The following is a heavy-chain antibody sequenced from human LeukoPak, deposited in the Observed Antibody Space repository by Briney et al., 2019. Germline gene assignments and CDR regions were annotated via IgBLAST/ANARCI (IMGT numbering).Heavy chain of an antibody. CDR3: TTEPGDYGDYADY. CDR2: IKSKTDGGTT. J-gene: IGHJ4*02. CDR1: GFTFSNAW. V-gene: IGHV3-15*01. Sequence: NPGGSLRLSCAASGFTFSNAWMSWVRQAPGKGLEWVGRIKSKTDGGTTDYAAPVKGRFTISRDDSKNTQYLQMNSLRTEDTAVYYCTTEPGDYGDYADYWGQGTLVTVSS. D-gene: IGHD4-17*01.